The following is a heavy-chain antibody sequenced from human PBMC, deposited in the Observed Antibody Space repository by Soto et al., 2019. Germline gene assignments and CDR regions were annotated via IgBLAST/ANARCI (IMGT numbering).Heavy chain of an antibody. V-gene: IGHV4-61*01. J-gene: IGHJ6*02. CDR3: AGGYCSATSCYYYYGLDV. D-gene: IGHD2-2*01. CDR2: IYYGGSP. CDR1: GDSVRGATYY. Sequence: QVQLQESGPGLVKPSETLSLTCDVTGDSVRGATYYWTWIRQAPGKGLEWIGYIYYGGSPNYNPSLNSRVTISVDTSKNQFSLKLNSVTAADSATYYCAGGYCSATSCYYYYGLDVWGQGTTVTVSS.